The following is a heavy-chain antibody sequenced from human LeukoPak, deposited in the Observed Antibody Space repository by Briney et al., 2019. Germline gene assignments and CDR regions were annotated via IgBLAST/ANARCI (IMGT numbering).Heavy chain of an antibody. CDR1: GYTFTCYY. CDR3: ARGYSSSWYHVHYFDY. D-gene: IGHD6-13*01. J-gene: IGHJ4*02. Sequence: ASVKVSCKASGYTFTCYYMHWVRQAPGQGLEWMGWINPNSGGTNYAQKFQGRVTMTRDTSISTAYMELSRLRSDDTAVYYCARGYSSSWYHVHYFDYWGQGTLVTASS. CDR2: INPNSGGT. V-gene: IGHV1-2*02.